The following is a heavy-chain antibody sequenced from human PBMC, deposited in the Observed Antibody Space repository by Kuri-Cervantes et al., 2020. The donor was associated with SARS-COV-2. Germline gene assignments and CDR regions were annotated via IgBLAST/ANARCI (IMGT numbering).Heavy chain of an antibody. V-gene: IGHV1-2*02. J-gene: IGHJ6*02. CDR1: GYTFTGYY. D-gene: IGHD2-15*01. CDR3: ARRECSGGSCYSGEGHYYYGMDV. CDR2: INPNSGGT. Sequence: ASVKVSCKASGYTFTGYYMHWVRQAPGQGLEWVGWINPNSGGTNYAQKFQGRVTMTRDTSISTAYMELSRLRSDDTAVYYCARRECSGGSCYSGEGHYYYGMDVWGQGTTVTVSS.